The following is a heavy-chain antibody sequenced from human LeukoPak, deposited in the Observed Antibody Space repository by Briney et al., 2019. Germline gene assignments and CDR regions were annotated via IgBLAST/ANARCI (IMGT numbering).Heavy chain of an antibody. D-gene: IGHD3-22*01. CDR3: ARATNYYDSSGYGYYYYYYMDV. V-gene: IGHV4-39*07. CDR1: GGSISSSSYY. Sequence: SETLSLTCTVSGGSISSSSYYWGWIRQPPGKGLEWIGSIYYSGSTYYNPSLKSRVTISVDTSKNQFSLKLSSVTAADTAVYYCARATNYYDSSGYGYYYYYYMDVWGKGTTVTVSS. CDR2: IYYSGST. J-gene: IGHJ6*03.